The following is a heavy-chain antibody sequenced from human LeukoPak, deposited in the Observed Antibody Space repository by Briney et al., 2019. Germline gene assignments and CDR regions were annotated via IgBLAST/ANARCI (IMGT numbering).Heavy chain of an antibody. J-gene: IGHJ6*03. Sequence: GGSLRLSCAASGFTFSSYWMHWVRQAPGKGLVWVSRINTDGSSTSYADSVKGRFTISRDNAKNTLYLQMNSLRAEDTAVYYCARVRTDVDTAMVWSYYYYYMDVWGKGTTVTVSS. CDR1: GFTFSSYW. CDR2: INTDGSST. V-gene: IGHV3-74*01. D-gene: IGHD5-18*01. CDR3: ARVRTDVDTAMVWSYYYYYMDV.